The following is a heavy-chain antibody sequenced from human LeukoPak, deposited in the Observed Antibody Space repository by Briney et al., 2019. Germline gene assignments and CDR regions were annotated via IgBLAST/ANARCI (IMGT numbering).Heavy chain of an antibody. J-gene: IGHJ4*02. CDR1: GCTFSIYA. CDR3: AREIGCGGDCYPDY. Sequence: GASVKVSCKASGCTFSIYAISWGRQPPGQGLEWMGGIIPILGIANYAQKFQGRVTITADKSTSTAYMELSSLRSEDTAVYYCAREIGCGGDCYPDYWGQGTLVTVSS. D-gene: IGHD2-21*02. CDR2: IIPILGIA. V-gene: IGHV1-69*10.